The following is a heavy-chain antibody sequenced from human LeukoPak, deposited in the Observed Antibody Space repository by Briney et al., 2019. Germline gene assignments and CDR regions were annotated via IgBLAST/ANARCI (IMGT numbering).Heavy chain of an antibody. J-gene: IGHJ4*02. D-gene: IGHD6-19*01. Sequence: SETLSLTCTVSGGSISSYYWSWIRQPPGKGLEWIGYIYYSGSTNYNPSFKSRVTISVDTSKNQFSLKLSSVTAADTAVYYCARSGWSPYYFDYWGQGTLVTVSS. CDR1: GGSISSYY. V-gene: IGHV4-59*01. CDR3: ARSGWSPYYFDY. CDR2: IYYSGST.